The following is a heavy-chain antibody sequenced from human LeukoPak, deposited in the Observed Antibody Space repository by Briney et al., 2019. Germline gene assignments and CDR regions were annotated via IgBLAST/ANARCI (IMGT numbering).Heavy chain of an antibody. J-gene: IGHJ4*02. D-gene: IGHD4-11*01. CDR1: GFTFSHYG. CDR3: AKDAERGFDYSNSLNY. V-gene: IGHV3-33*06. Sequence: TGESLRLSCETSGFTFSHYGMHWVRQAPGAGLEWVAVVWSDASNTYYTDSVKGRFTISRDNSRNTLYLQMSSLRAEDTAVYYCAKDAERGFDYSNSLNYWGQGTLVTVSS. CDR2: VWSDASNT.